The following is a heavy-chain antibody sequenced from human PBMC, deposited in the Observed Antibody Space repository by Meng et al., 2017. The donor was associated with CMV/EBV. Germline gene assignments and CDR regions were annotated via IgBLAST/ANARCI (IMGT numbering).Heavy chain of an antibody. D-gene: IGHD2-2*01. J-gene: IGHJ4*02. CDR3: ATGATTSRFRVDY. CDR1: GGSIYSSTFY. Sequence: SETLSLTCTVSGGSIYSSTFYWGWIRQPPGKGLEWIGSIYFGGNTYYNPSLKSRVTISIDTSKNQFSLRLSSVTAADTAVYYCATGATTSRFRVDYWGQGTLVTVSS. V-gene: IGHV4-39*07. CDR2: IYFGGNT.